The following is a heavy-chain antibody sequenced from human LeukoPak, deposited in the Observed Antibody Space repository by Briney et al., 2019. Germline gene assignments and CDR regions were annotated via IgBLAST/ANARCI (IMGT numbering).Heavy chain of an antibody. CDR2: VSDGGRT. CDR3: ARDAINDAFDI. Sequence: SETLSLTCSVSGGSITSYYWSWIRQPPGKGLEWIGHVSDGGRTNYNPSLKSRVTISVDTSKNQFSLKLSSVTAADTAVYYCARDAINDAFDIWGQGTMVTVSS. CDR1: GGSITSYY. V-gene: IGHV4-59*12. J-gene: IGHJ3*02.